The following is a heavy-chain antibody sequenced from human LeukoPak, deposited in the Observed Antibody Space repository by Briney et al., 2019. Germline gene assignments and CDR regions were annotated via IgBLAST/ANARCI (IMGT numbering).Heavy chain of an antibody. D-gene: IGHD6-13*01. V-gene: IGHV4-39*07. J-gene: IGHJ4*02. CDR3: ARAPCSSCGFDY. Sequence: PSETLSLTCSASGGSISSSSYYWGWIRQPPGKGLEWIGSIYYSGSSYYNPSLKSRVTISVDTSKNKFSLKVTSVTAADTAVYSCARAPCSSCGFDYWGQGTLVTVSS. CDR2: IYYSGSS. CDR1: GGSISSSSYY.